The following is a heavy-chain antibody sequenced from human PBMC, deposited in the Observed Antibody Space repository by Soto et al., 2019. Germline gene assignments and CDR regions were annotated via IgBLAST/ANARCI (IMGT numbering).Heavy chain of an antibody. Sequence: QVQLQESGPGLVKPSGTLSLTCAVSGGSISSNNWWTWARQPPGKGLEWIGEIYHSGSTNYNPSLTPRVTXXVXKFXHQFSLNLSSVTAADTAVYFCARGLRGYSYGLFDYWGQGTLVTVSS. CDR2: IYHSGST. CDR1: GGSISSNNW. V-gene: IGHV4-4*02. D-gene: IGHD5-18*01. J-gene: IGHJ4*02. CDR3: ARGLRGYSYGLFDY.